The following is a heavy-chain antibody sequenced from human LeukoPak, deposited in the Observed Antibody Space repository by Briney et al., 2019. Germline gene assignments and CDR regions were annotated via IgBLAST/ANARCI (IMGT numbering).Heavy chain of an antibody. CDR1: GGSICSSNSF. D-gene: IGHD4-23*01. CDR2: IYYSGGT. J-gene: IGHJ4*02. Sequence: SETLSLTCTLSGGSICSSNSFWDWIRQPPGEGLEWIGTIYYSGGTYYSSSLKSRVTISLDTSKHQFSLNLTSVTAADTAVYYCARRYGGTSGHFDYWGQGTLVTVSS. V-gene: IGHV4-39*01. CDR3: ARRYGGTSGHFDY.